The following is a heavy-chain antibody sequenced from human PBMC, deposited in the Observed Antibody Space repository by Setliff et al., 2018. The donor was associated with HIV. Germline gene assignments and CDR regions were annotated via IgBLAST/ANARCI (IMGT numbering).Heavy chain of an antibody. J-gene: IGHJ4*02. V-gene: IGHV3-30*01. Sequence: PGGSLRLSCAASGFTFSSYAMHWVRQAPGKGLEWVAIISYDGNNKYYADSVKGRFTISRDNSKKTLYLQMNSLRAEDTAVYYCARDRTYYDILTGYYGLDYWGQGTLVTV. CDR2: ISYDGNNK. CDR3: ARDRTYYDILTGYYGLDY. CDR1: GFTFSSYA. D-gene: IGHD3-9*01.